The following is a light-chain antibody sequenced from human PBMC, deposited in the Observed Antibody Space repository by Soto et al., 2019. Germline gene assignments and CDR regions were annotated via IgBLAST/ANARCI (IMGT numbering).Light chain of an antibody. CDR1: SSDVGGYNY. V-gene: IGLV2-14*01. Sequence: QSALTQPASVSGSPGQSITISCTGTSSDVGGYNYVSWYQQHPGKAPKLMIYDVSNRPSGVSNRFSGSKSCNTASLTISGLQPEDEADYYCSSYTSSSTPWVFGGGTKLTVL. CDR3: SSYTSSSTPWV. CDR2: DVS. J-gene: IGLJ3*02.